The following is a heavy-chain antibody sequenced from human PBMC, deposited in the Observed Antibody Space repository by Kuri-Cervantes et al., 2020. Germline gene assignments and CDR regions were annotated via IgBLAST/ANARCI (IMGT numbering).Heavy chain of an antibody. V-gene: IGHV3-30*07. CDR1: GFTFSSCA. CDR3: ARYGGNSISGWFDP. CDR2: ISYDGSNK. Sequence: LSLTCAASGFTFSSCAMHWVRQAPGKGLEWVAVISYDGSNKYYADSVKGRFTISRDNAKNSLYLQMNSLRAEDTAVYYCARYGGNSISGWFDPWGQGTLVTVSS. J-gene: IGHJ5*02. D-gene: IGHD4-23*01.